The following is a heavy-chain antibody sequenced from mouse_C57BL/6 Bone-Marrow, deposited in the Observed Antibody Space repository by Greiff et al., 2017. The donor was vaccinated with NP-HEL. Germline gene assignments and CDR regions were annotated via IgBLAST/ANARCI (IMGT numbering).Heavy chain of an antibody. J-gene: IGHJ3*01. CDR2: IYPGNSDT. CDR1: GYTFTSYW. Sequence: VQLKESGTVLARPGASVKMSCKTSGYTFTSYWMHWVKQRPGQGLEWIGAIYPGNSDTSYNQKFKGKAKLTAVTSASTAYMELSSLTNEDSAVYYCAPINAVVAPRFAYWGQGTLVTVSA. V-gene: IGHV1-5*01. CDR3: APINAVVAPRFAY. D-gene: IGHD1-1*01.